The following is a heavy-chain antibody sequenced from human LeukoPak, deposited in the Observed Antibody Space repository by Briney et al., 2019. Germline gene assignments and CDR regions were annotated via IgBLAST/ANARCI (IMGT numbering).Heavy chain of an antibody. D-gene: IGHD3-9*01. V-gene: IGHV4-59*08. CDR1: GGSISSYY. CDR2: IYDSGST. CDR3: ARGRSDYDILTGYYWRYGMDV. Sequence: PSESLSLTCTVSGGSISSYYWSWIAQAPGKGLEWFGYIYDSGSTNYNPSLKSRVTISVDTSKNQFYLKLSSVTAADTAVYYCARGRSDYDILTGYYWRYGMDVWGQGTTVTVSS. J-gene: IGHJ6*02.